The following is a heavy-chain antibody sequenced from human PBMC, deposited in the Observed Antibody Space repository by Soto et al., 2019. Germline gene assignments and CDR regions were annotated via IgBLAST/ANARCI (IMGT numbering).Heavy chain of an antibody. CDR2: IIPILGIA. J-gene: IGHJ5*02. CDR1: GGTFSSYT. CDR3: AREGIHDYYYGSGSYRS. V-gene: IGHV1-69*04. D-gene: IGHD3-10*01. Sequence: ASVKVSCKASGGTFSSYTISWVRQAPGQGLEWMGRIIPILGIANYAQKFQGRVTITADKSTSTAYMELSSLRSEDTAVYYCAREGIHDYYYGSGSYRSWGQGTLVTVSS.